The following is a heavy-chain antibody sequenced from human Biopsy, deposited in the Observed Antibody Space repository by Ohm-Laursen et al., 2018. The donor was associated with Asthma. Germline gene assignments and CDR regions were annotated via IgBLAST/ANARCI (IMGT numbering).Heavy chain of an antibody. D-gene: IGHD3-10*01. J-gene: IGHJ6*02. V-gene: IGHV1-18*01. CDR1: GYTFNSAG. Sequence: ASVKASCKTSGYTFNSAGITWVRQDPGQGREWMGWISVYNGNTKVAQKLQDRVTMITDTSTSTAYMELRSLRSDDTAVYFCARAVDYSHYYGIDVWGQGTTVTVS. CDR3: ARAVDYSHYYGIDV. CDR2: ISVYNGNT.